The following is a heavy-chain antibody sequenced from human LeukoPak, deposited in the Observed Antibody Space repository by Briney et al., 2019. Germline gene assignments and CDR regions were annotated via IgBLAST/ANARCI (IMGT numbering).Heavy chain of an antibody. CDR2: MNPNSGNT. V-gene: IGHV1-8*03. CDR1: GYTFTSYD. D-gene: IGHD3-10*01. CDR3: ARRGPYDAFDI. Sequence: GASVKVSCKASGYTFTSYDINWVRQATGQGLEWMGWMNPNSGNTGYAQKFQGRVTITRNTSISTAYMELSSLRSEDMAVYYCARRGPYDAFDIWGQGTMVTVSS. J-gene: IGHJ3*02.